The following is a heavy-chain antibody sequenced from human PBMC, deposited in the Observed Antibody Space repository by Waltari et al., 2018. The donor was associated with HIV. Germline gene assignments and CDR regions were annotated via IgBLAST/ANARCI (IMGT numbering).Heavy chain of an antibody. CDR1: GYSINSGSY. V-gene: IGHV4-38-2*02. D-gene: IGHD1-1*01. J-gene: IGHJ5*02. CDR3: ARVKQPYGGWFGP. Sequence: QVHLQESGPGLVKPSETLSLNCNVSGYSINSGSYWGWIRQPPGRGLTWMGSGLYSGTTYYNRALKSRVTISLDTSKNQFSLRLRSVTAADTAIYYCARVKQPYGGWFGPWGQGTLVTVSS. CDR2: GLYSGTT.